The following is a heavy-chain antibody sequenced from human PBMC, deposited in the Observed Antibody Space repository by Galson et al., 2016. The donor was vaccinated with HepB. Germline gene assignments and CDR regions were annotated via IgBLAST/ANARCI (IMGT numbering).Heavy chain of an antibody. V-gene: IGHV1-3*01. CDR2: INADNGDT. CDR1: GYTLTRFA. D-gene: IGHD3-3*01. J-gene: IGHJ4*02. CDR3: TRDRAPFGVVPFDY. Sequence: SVKVSCKASGYTLTRFAMHWVRQAPGQRLEWMGWINADNGDTKYSQKFQGRVTFSRNTSATTAYMELSSLRSEDTAVYYCTRDRAPFGVVPFDYWGQGTLVTVSS.